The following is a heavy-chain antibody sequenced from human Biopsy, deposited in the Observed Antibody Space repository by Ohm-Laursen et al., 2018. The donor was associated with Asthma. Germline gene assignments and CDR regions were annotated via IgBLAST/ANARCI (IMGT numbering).Heavy chain of an antibody. CDR2: IHYSGST. CDR1: GVSIRSYY. CDR3: AGFCSGGNCPDH. V-gene: IGHV4-59*01. J-gene: IGHJ4*02. Sequence: PSETLSLTCTVSGVSIRSYYWTWIRQPPGKGLEWTGNIHYSGSTYSNPSLKSRVTISVDTSKKQISLRLSSVIAADTAVYYCAGFCSGGNCPDHWGQGTLVTVSS. D-gene: IGHD2-15*01.